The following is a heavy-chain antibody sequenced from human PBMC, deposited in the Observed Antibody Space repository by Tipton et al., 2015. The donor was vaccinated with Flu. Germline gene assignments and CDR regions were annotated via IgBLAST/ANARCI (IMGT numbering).Heavy chain of an antibody. CDR3: ARVSPGVESWFDP. CDR2: ISHTGT. Sequence: TLSLTCAVSGAPVRGGIYSWNWIRQPPGKGLEWIGSISHTGTYYKPSLRTRAAISADRSKNQFSLKLISVTAADTAVYYCARVSPGVESWFDPWGQGTLVTVSS. CDR1: GAPVRGGIYS. V-gene: IGHV4-30-2*01. J-gene: IGHJ5*02. D-gene: IGHD3-3*01.